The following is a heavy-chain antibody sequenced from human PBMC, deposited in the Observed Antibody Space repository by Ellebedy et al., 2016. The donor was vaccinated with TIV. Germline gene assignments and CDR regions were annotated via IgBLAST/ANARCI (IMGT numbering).Heavy chain of an antibody. CDR3: ANYHSGGYGS. Sequence: GESLKISXAASGFTFSRYWMHWVRQAPGKGLVWVSGINSDGSRTSYAGSVKGRLTISRDNAENTLYLQMNSLRAEDTAVYYCANYHSGGYGSWGQGTLVTVSS. CDR1: GFTFSRYW. D-gene: IGHD3-22*01. CDR2: INSDGSRT. V-gene: IGHV3-74*01. J-gene: IGHJ4*02.